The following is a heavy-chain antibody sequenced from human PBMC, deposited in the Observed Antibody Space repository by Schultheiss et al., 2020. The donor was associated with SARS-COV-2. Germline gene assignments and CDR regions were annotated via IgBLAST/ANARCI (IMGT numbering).Heavy chain of an antibody. V-gene: IGHV3-15*01. J-gene: IGHJ6*02. CDR1: GFTFSSYA. CDR3: TTDAPMYSSSWYLYYYYGMDV. Sequence: GGSLRLSCAASGFTFSSYAMSWVRQAPGKGLEWVGRIKSKTDGGTTDYAAPVKGRFTISRDDSKNTLYLQMNSLKTEDTAVYYCTTDAPMYSSSWYLYYYYGMDVWGQGTTVTVSS. D-gene: IGHD6-13*01. CDR2: IKSKTDGGTT.